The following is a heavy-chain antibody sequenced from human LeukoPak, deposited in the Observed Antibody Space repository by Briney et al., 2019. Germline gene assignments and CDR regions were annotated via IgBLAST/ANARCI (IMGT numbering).Heavy chain of an antibody. CDR3: ARIFGGSGSYYSPLWFDP. Sequence: SETLSLTCTVSGGSISSYYWSWIRQPPGKGLEWIGYIYYSGSTNYNPSLKSRVTISVDTSKNQFSLKLSSVTAADTAVYYCARIFGGSGSYYSPLWFDPWGQGTLVTVSS. CDR2: IYYSGST. D-gene: IGHD3-10*01. J-gene: IGHJ5*02. V-gene: IGHV4-59*01. CDR1: GGSISSYY.